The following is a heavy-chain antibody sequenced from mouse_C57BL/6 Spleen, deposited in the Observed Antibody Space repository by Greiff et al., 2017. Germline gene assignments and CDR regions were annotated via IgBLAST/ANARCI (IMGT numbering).Heavy chain of an antibody. J-gene: IGHJ2*01. CDR1: GFTFSSYA. CDR3: TRPLPGNYFDY. D-gene: IGHD5-5*01. V-gene: IGHV5-9-1*02. Sequence: EVQRVESGEGLVKPGGSLKLSCAASGFTFSSYAMSWVRQTPEKRLEWVAYISSGGDYIYYADTVKGRFTISRDNARNTLYLQMSSLKSEDTAMYYCTRPLPGNYFDYWGQGTTLTVSS. CDR2: ISSGGDYI.